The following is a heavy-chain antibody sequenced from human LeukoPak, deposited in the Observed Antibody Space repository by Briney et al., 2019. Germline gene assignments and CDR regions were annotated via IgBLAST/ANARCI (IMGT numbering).Heavy chain of an antibody. CDR2: ISGSGDST. CDR1: GFTFSSYA. CDR3: AQDRGGVRYYYYYIDV. Sequence: GGSLRLSCAASGFTFSSYAMSWVRQAPGKGLEWVSGISGSGDSTYYADSVKGRFTISRDNSKNTLYLQMNSLRAEDTAVYYCAQDRGGVRYYYYYIDVWGKGTTVTVSS. V-gene: IGHV3-23*01. D-gene: IGHD3-3*01. J-gene: IGHJ6*03.